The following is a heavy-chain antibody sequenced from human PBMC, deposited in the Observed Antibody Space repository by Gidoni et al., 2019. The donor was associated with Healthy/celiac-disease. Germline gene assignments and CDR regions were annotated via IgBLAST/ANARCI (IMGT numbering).Heavy chain of an antibody. Sequence: QVQLVQSGAEVKKPGASVKVSCKASGYTFTSYYMHWVRQAPGQGLEWMGIINPSGGSTSYAQKFQGRVTMTRDTSTSTVYMELSSLRSEDTAVYYCALLEPIAVAGTEHYFDYWGQGTLVTVSS. V-gene: IGHV1-46*03. D-gene: IGHD6-19*01. J-gene: IGHJ4*02. CDR3: ALLEPIAVAGTEHYFDY. CDR1: GYTFTSYY. CDR2: INPSGGST.